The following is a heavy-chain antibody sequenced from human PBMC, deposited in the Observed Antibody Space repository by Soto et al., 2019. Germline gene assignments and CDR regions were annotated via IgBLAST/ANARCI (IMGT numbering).Heavy chain of an antibody. V-gene: IGHV4-4*07. D-gene: IGHD4-17*01. Sequence: SETQSLTCSVSGGSMSKFYWSWIRKTAGKGLEWMGRVYATGTSDYNPSLRSRIAMSVDISKKTFSLRLRSVTAADTGVYYCVRDGSKTLRDCFDPWGQGILVTVSS. CDR2: VYATGTS. J-gene: IGHJ5*02. CDR1: GGSMSKFY. CDR3: VRDGSKTLRDCFDP.